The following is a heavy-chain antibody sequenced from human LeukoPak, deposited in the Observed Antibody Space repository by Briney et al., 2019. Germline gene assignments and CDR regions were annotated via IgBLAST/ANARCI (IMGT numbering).Heavy chain of an antibody. Sequence: PGGSLRLSCAASGFTFSSYSMNWVRQAPGKGLEWVSYISRSGSTIYYADSVKGRFTISRDIAKNSLYLQMNSLRAEDTAVYYCARSVTYQYFQNWGQGTLVTVSS. D-gene: IGHD2-2*01. CDR1: GFTFSSYS. CDR3: ARSVTYQYFQN. CDR2: ISRSGSTI. J-gene: IGHJ1*01. V-gene: IGHV3-48*04.